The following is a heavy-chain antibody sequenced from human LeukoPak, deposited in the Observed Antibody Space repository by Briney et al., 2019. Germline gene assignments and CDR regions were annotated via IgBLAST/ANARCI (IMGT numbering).Heavy chain of an antibody. CDR1: GFTFSNAW. CDR3: TTGVIMITFGGVIASDY. CDR2: IKSKTDGGTT. J-gene: IGHJ4*02. D-gene: IGHD3-16*02. V-gene: IGHV3-15*01. Sequence: GGSLGLSCAASGFTFSNAWMSWVRQAPGKGLEWVGRIKSKTDGGTTDYAAPVKGRFTTSRDDSKNTLYLQMNSLKTEDTAVYYCTTGVIMITFGGVIASDYWGQGTLVTVSS.